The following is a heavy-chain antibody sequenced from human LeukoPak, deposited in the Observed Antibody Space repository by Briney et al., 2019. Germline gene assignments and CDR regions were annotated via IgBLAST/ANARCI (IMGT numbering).Heavy chain of an antibody. V-gene: IGHV3-30*03. CDR3: ARVVRIAAAGFDY. D-gene: IGHD6-13*01. CDR1: GFTFSSYG. J-gene: IGHJ4*02. Sequence: GGSLRLSCAVSGFTFSSYGMHWVRQAPGKGLEWVAVISNDGSNKYYADSVKGRFTISRDNSKNTLYLQMNSLRAEDTAVYYCARVVRIAAAGFDYWGQGTLVTVSS. CDR2: ISNDGSNK.